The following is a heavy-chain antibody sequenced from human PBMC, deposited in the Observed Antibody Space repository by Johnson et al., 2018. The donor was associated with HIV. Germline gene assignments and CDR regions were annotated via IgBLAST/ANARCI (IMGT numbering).Heavy chain of an antibody. V-gene: IGHV3-20*04. CDR3: AKGRGSYGGAFDI. D-gene: IGHD4-23*01. CDR1: GVIFSDYY. J-gene: IGHJ3*02. Sequence: EVQLVESGGGLVKPGGSLRLSCAVSGVIFSDYYMSWIRQAPGKGLEWVSGINWNGGSTGYADSVKGRFTISRDNTKNSLYLQMNSLRAEDTALYYCAKGRGSYGGAFDIWGQGTMVTVSS. CDR2: INWNGGST.